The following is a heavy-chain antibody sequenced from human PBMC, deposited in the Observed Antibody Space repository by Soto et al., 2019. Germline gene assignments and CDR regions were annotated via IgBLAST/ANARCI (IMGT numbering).Heavy chain of an antibody. J-gene: IGHJ6*02. D-gene: IGHD3-10*01. CDR1: GYTFTAYY. V-gene: IGHV1-2*02. CDR3: ARNMDYYYGPGSGNGHGF. Sequence: QVQLVQSGAEVKEPGDSVRVSCEASGYTFTAYYIHWVRQAPGQGLEWMGWINPKFGDTTYAQDSQGRVAKTRDTSIGTVDMELSRLTSDDTAIYYCARNMDYYYGPGSGNGHGFWGQGTTVTVFS. CDR2: INPKFGDT.